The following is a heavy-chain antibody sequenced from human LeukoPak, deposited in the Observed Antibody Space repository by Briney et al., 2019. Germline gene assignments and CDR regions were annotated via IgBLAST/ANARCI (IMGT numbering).Heavy chain of an antibody. CDR1: RFTFRSYS. CDR2: LSGRGEFI. J-gene: IGHJ4*02. Sequence: GSLRTSFAASRFTFRSYSINWIRQAPGKGLEWVTSLSGRGEFIYYADCRKCRFTISRDNGKNSLYRQMNSMGAEDTAVYFCARDDSHGYHFFDSWGQGTLVTVPS. V-gene: IGHV3-21*01. CDR3: ARDDSHGYHFFDS. D-gene: IGHD3-22*01.